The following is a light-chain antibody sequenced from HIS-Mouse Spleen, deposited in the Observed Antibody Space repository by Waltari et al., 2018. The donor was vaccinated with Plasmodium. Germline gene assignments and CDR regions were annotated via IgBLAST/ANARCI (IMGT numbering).Light chain of an antibody. CDR2: NVS. J-gene: IGKJ1*01. Sequence: DVVMTQSPLSLPVTLGQPASISCRSSQSLVYSDGNTYLNWFQQRPGQSPRRLSYNVSNRDSGVPDRVSGSGSGTDFTLKISRVEAEDVGVYYCMQGTHWPWTFGQGTKVEIK. CDR3: MQGTHWPWT. V-gene: IGKV2-30*01. CDR1: QSLVYSDGNTY.